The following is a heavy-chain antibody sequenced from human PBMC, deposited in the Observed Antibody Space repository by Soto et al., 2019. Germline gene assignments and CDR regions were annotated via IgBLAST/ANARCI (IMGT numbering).Heavy chain of an antibody. CDR2: INHSGST. D-gene: IGHD1-26*01. V-gene: IGHV4-34*01. CDR3: ARGLSGSTLRYYYGLEL. J-gene: IGHJ6*02. Sequence: SETLSLTCAVYGGSFSGYYWSWIRQPPGKGLEWIGEINHSGSTNYNPSLKSRVTISVDASKNQFSLKLSSVTAADTAVYYCARGLSGSTLRYYYGLELWGQGTTVTVSS. CDR1: GGSFSGYY.